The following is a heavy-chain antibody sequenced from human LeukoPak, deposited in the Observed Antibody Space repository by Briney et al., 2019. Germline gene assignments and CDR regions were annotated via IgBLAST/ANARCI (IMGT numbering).Heavy chain of an antibody. CDR3: ARRGAVAGTFDY. CDR1: GFTFSSYA. J-gene: IGHJ4*02. Sequence: GGSLRLSCAASGFTFSSYAMSWVRQAPGKGLEWVSAISGSGGSTYYADSVKGRFTISRDNAKNTLYLQMNSLKFEDTAVYYCARRGAVAGTFDYWGQGTLVTVSS. CDR2: ISGSGGST. V-gene: IGHV3-23*01. D-gene: IGHD6-19*01.